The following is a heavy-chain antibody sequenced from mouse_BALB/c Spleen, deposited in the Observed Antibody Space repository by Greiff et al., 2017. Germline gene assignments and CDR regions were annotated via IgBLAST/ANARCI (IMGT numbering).Heavy chain of an antibody. CDR3: ARDYYGSYAMDY. V-gene: IGHV3-2*02. CDR2: ISYSGST. Sequence: EVKLMESGPGLVKPSQSLSLTCTVTGYSITSDYAWNWIRQFPGNKLEWMGYISYSGSTSYNPSLKSRISITRDTSKNQFFLQLNSVTTEDTATYYCARDYYGSYAMDYWGQGTSVTVSS. J-gene: IGHJ4*01. D-gene: IGHD1-1*01. CDR1: GYSITSDYA.